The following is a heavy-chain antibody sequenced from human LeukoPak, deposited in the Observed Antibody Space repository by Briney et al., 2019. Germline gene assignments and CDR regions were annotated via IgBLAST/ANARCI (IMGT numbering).Heavy chain of an antibody. D-gene: IGHD6-13*01. CDR1: GYTFTNYW. CDR3: ARQAVAAAGTWEYNWFDP. J-gene: IGHJ5*02. CDR2: IDPNDSDT. V-gene: IGHV5-51*01. Sequence: GESLKISCKGSGYTFTNYWIGWVRQMSGKGLEWMGIIDPNDSDTKYSPSFQGQVTISADKSISTAYLQWSSLKASDTAMYYCARQAVAAAGTWEYNWFDPWGQGTLVTVSS.